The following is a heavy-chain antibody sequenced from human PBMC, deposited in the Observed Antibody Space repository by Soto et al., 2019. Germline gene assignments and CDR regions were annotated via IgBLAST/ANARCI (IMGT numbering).Heavy chain of an antibody. Sequence: EVQLLESGGGLVQPGGSLRLSCAASGFTFSSYAMSWVRQAPGKGLEWVSAISGSGGSTYYADSVKGRFTISRDNSKNTLYLQMNSLRAEDTAVYYCAKGVATWYYDSSGSDPHYFDYWGQGTLVTVSS. D-gene: IGHD3-22*01. V-gene: IGHV3-23*01. CDR2: ISGSGGST. CDR3: AKGVATWYYDSSGSDPHYFDY. CDR1: GFTFSSYA. J-gene: IGHJ4*02.